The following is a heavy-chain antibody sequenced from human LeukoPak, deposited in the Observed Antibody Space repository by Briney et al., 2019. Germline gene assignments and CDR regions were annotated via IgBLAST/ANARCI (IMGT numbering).Heavy chain of an antibody. J-gene: IGHJ4*02. D-gene: IGHD1-14*01. CDR3: ARDQAQTGPTTVDH. V-gene: IGHV3-74*01. CDR1: GFSFSSYW. CDR2: ISSDGSDT. Sequence: GGSLRLSCVASGFSFSSYWMHWVRQDPGKGLMWVARISSDGSDTKYGDSVKGRFTISRDNAKNTLYLQMNSLRAEDTAVYYCARDQAQTGPTTVDHWGQGTQVTVSS.